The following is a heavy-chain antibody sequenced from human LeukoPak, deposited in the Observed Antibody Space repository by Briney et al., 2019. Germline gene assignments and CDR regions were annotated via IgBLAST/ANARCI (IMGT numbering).Heavy chain of an antibody. CDR2: IYYSGST. V-gene: IGHV4-39*07. J-gene: IGHJ5*02. CDR1: GGSISSSSYY. D-gene: IGHD2-21*01. Sequence: SETLSLTCTVSGGSISSSSYYWGWIRQPPGKGLEWIGSIYYSGSTYYNPSLKSRVTISVDTSKSQVSLSLTSVTAADTAIYYCAGEGEYGDSYSWGQGALVIVSA. CDR3: AGEGEYGDSYS.